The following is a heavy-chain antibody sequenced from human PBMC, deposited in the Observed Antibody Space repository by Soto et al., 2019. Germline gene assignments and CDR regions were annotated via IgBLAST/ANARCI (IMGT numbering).Heavy chain of an antibody. CDR3: ARDGDYYDSSGYFLRDAFDV. CDR2: ISGSDTII. Sequence: QVQLVESGGGLVKPGGSLRLSCAASGFTFSDYYMSWIRQAPGKGLESVSYISGSDTIIDYADSVKGRFTISRDNANNSLYLQMDSLRAEDTAVYYCARDGDYYDSSGYFLRDAFDVWRRGTMVTVSS. J-gene: IGHJ3*01. CDR1: GFTFSDYY. V-gene: IGHV3-11*01. D-gene: IGHD3-22*01.